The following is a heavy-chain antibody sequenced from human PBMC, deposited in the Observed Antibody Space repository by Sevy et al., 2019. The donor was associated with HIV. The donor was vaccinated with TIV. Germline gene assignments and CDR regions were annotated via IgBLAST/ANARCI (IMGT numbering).Heavy chain of an antibody. D-gene: IGHD2-2*02. CDR1: GFTFSSYS. CDR3: ARDDIVVVPAAISRYYYYYGMDV. CDR2: ISSSSSYI. Sequence: GGSLRLSCAASGFTFSSYSMNWVRQAPGKGLEWVSSISSSSSYIYYADSVKGRFTISRDNAKNSLYLQMNSLRAEDKAVYYCARDDIVVVPAAISRYYYYYGMDVWGQGTTVTVSS. V-gene: IGHV3-21*01. J-gene: IGHJ6*02.